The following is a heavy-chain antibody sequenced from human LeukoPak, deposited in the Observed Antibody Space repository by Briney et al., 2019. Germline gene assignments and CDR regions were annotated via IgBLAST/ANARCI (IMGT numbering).Heavy chain of an antibody. J-gene: IGHJ4*02. CDR2: IYYSGNT. CDR1: GGSISSYY. CDR3: ARWYYFDY. Sequence: PSETLSLTCTVSGGSISSYYWSWIRQPPGKGLEWIGYIYYSGNTNYNPSLKSRVTISVDTSKKQFSLKLSSVTAADTAVYYCARWYYFDYWGQGTLVTVSS. V-gene: IGHV4-59*12.